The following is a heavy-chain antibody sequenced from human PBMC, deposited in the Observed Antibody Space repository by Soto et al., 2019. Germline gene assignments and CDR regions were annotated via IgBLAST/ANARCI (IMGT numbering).Heavy chain of an antibody. CDR2: IFYGGST. V-gene: IGHV4-59*08. D-gene: IGHD2-15*01. Sequence: SETLSLTCTVSGASIRSYYWSCIRQPPGRGLEWIGYIFYGGSTNYNPSLKSRVTMSVDTSKSQFSLKLTSVTAADTAVYYCARLYCYACGCYSTYYYRDQMAFCGKGTTVIVSS. J-gene: IGHJ6*04. CDR1: GASIRSYY. CDR3: ARLYCYACGCYSTYYYRDQMAF.